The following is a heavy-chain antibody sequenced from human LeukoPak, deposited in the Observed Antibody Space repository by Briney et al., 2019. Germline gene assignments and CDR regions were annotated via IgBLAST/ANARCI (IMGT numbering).Heavy chain of an antibody. D-gene: IGHD2-21*01. Sequence: SSETLPLTCTVSGGSISSSSYYWGWIRQPPGKGLEWIGSIYYSGSTNYNPSLKSRVTISVDTSKNQFSLKLSSVTAADTAVYYCASLCGGDCYRAQDAFDIWGQGTMVTVSS. V-gene: IGHV4-39*07. CDR2: IYYSGST. J-gene: IGHJ3*02. CDR3: ASLCGGDCYRAQDAFDI. CDR1: GGSISSSSYY.